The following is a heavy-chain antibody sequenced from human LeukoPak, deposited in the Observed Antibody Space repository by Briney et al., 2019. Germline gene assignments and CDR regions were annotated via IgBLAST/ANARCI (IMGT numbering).Heavy chain of an antibody. J-gene: IGHJ4*02. V-gene: IGHV1-18*01. Sequence: ASVKVSCKASGYTFTSYGISWVRQAPGQGLEWMGWIGAYNGNTNYAQKLQGRVTMTTDTSTSTAYMELRSLRSDDTAVYYCARSRYYDFWSGYSDFDYWGQGTLVTVSS. CDR2: IGAYNGNT. D-gene: IGHD3-3*01. CDR3: ARSRYYDFWSGYSDFDY. CDR1: GYTFTSYG.